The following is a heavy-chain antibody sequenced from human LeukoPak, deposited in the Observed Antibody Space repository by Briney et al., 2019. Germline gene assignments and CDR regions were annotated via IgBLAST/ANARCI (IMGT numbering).Heavy chain of an antibody. D-gene: IGHD5-12*01. Sequence: GGSLRLSCAASGFTFSNYAMSWVRQAPGKGLEWVSAIIGSDDSTFYADSVKGRFTISRDDSKNTLYLQMNSLRAEDTALYYCAKDLGSGYDIFDYWGQGTLVTVSS. V-gene: IGHV3-23*01. CDR2: IIGSDDST. J-gene: IGHJ4*02. CDR3: AKDLGSGYDIFDY. CDR1: GFTFSNYA.